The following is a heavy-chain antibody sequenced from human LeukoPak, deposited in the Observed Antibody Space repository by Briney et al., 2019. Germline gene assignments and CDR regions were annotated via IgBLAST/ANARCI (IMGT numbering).Heavy chain of an antibody. V-gene: IGHV6-1*01. Sequence: SQTLSLTCAISGDSVSINSAAWNWIRQSPSRGLEWLGRTYYRSKWYNDYAVSVKSRITINPDTSKNQFSLQLNSVTPEDTAVYYCARSIVVVPAAMRLELLFGPFDYWGQGTLVTVSS. J-gene: IGHJ4*02. D-gene: IGHD2-2*01. CDR3: ARSIVVVPAAMRLELLFGPFDY. CDR2: TYYRSKWYN. CDR1: GDSVSINSAA.